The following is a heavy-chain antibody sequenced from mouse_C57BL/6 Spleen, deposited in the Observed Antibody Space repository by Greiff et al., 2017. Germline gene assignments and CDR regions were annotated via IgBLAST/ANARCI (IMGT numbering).Heavy chain of an antibody. J-gene: IGHJ2*01. CDR3: ASCYYYGSGDFDY. CDR1: GYTFTDYY. Sequence: VQLQQSGPELVKPGASVKISCKASGYTFTDYYMNWVKQSHGKSLEWIGDINPNNGGTSYNQKFKGKATLTVDKSSSTAYMELRSLTSEDSAVYYCASCYYYGSGDFDYWGQGTTLTVSS. CDR2: INPNNGGT. V-gene: IGHV1-26*01. D-gene: IGHD1-1*01.